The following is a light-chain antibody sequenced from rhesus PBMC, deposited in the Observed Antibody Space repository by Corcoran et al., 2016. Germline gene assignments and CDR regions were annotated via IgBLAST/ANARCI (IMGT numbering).Light chain of an antibody. Sequence: DIQMTQSPSSLSASVGDRVTITCRASENVNNYLNWYQQKPGKAPKLLIYKASTLQSGVPSRFSGSGSGTDYTFTISSLQPEDVAAYSFQHGYCPPFTFGPGTKLDIK. CDR3: QHGYCPPFT. V-gene: IGKV1-74*01. CDR2: KAS. J-gene: IGKJ3*01. CDR1: ENVNNY.